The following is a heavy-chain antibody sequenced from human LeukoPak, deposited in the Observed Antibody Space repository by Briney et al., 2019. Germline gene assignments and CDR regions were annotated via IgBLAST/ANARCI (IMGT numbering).Heavy chain of an antibody. CDR3: ARKTDSGGQGDY. J-gene: IGHJ4*02. V-gene: IGHV3-66*01. D-gene: IGHD3-22*01. CDR1: GFTVSVNY. Sequence: GGSLRLSCAAFGFTVSVNYMSWVRQAPGKRLECVSVIYSGGNTYYADSVKGRFTISRDNSKNTLYLQMNSLRAEDTAVYYCARKTDSGGQGDYWGPGTLVTVSS. CDR2: IYSGGNT.